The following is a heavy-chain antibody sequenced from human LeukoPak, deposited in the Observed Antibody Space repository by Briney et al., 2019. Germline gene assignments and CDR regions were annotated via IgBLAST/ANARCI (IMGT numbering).Heavy chain of an antibody. D-gene: IGHD4-17*01. CDR2: ISSSSSYI. Sequence: KPGGSLRLSCAASGFTFSSYSMNWVRQAPGKGLEWVSSISSSSSYIYYADSVKGRFTISRDNAKNSLYLQMNSLRAEDTAVYDCARDYNAEDYEMSQHSVVHDYWGQGTLVTVSS. J-gene: IGHJ4*02. V-gene: IGHV3-21*01. CDR3: ARDYNAEDYEMSQHSVVHDY. CDR1: GFTFSSYS.